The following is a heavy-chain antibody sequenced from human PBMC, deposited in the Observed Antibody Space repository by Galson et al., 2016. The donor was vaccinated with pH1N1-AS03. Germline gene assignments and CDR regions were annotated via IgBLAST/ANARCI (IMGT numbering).Heavy chain of an antibody. Sequence: QSGAEVKKPGESLKISCKGSGYGFVSYWIGWVRRMPGKGLEWMGAIFSVVPAVTRFSPPSQAQVPIPPGKSISTATLRWSSLKASASAIYYCARTSGYSSHWALDIWAKGQWSPSLQ. CDR2: IFSVVPAVT. CDR3: ARTSGYSSHWALDI. D-gene: IGHD5-18*01. V-gene: IGHV5-51*01. CDR1: GYGFVSYW. J-gene: IGHJ3*02.